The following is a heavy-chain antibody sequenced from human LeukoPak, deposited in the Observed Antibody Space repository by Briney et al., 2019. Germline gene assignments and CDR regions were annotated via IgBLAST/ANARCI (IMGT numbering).Heavy chain of an antibody. CDR3: ARALYCSGGSCYFDY. CDR2: IYPGDSDT. D-gene: IGHD2-15*01. Sequence: GESLKISCKGSGYSFTSYWIGRVRQMPGKGLEWMGIIYPGDSDTRYSPSFQGQITIPADKSISTAYLQWSSLKASDTAMYYCARALYCSGGSCYFDYWGQGTLVTVSS. J-gene: IGHJ4*02. V-gene: IGHV5-51*01. CDR1: GYSFTSYW.